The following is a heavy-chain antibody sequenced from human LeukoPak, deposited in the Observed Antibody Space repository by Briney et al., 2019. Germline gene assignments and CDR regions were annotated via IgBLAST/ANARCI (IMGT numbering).Heavy chain of an antibody. V-gene: IGHV4-59*01. J-gene: IGHJ4*02. CDR3: AREIWGLNYFDY. Sequence: SETLSLTCTVSGGXIRSYYCSWIRQPPGKGQEWIGYIYFSGSTSYNPSLKSRVTISVDRSKNQFSLKLSSVAAADTAVYYCAREIWGLNYFDYWGQGTLVTVSS. D-gene: IGHD7-27*01. CDR1: GGXIRSYY. CDR2: IYFSGST.